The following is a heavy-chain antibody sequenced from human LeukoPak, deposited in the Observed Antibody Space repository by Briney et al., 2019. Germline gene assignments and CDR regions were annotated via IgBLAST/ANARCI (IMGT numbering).Heavy chain of an antibody. CDR1: GGSFSGYY. CDR3: ARGPPYYYDSSGYYRFDY. D-gene: IGHD3-22*01. J-gene: IGHJ4*02. Sequence: SETLSLTCAVYGGSFSGYYWSWIRQPPGTGLEWIGEIKHSGSTNYNPSLTSRVTISVDTSKNQFSLNLRSVTAADTAVYYCARGPPYYYDSSGYYRFDYWGQGILVIVSS. V-gene: IGHV4-34*01. CDR2: IKHSGST.